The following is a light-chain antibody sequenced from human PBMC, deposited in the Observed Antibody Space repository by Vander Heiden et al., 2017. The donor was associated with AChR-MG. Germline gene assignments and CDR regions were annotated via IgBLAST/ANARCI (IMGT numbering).Light chain of an antibody. CDR1: QSVSSNF. CDR2: GAS. J-gene: IGKJ1*01. CDR3: QQYGSSPSWT. Sequence: DIVLTQTPVTLSLSSGERATLSCRASQSVSSNFLAWYQQRPGQAPRLLIYGASNRATGIPDRFRGRGSGTDFTLTISGREPEDFAVYYCQQYGSSPSWTFGQGTKVEI. V-gene: IGKV3-20*01.